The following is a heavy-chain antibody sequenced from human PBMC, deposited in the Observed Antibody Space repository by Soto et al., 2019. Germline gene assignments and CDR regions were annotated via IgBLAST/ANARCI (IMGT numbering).Heavy chain of an antibody. CDR1: GYTFSSYY. V-gene: IGHV1-69*13. J-gene: IGHJ5*02. D-gene: IGHD4-17*01. CDR3: ARDLDYGGNSDWFDP. CDR2: IIPIFGIA. Sequence: SVKVSCKASGYTFSSYYMNWVRQAPGHGLEWIGRIIPIFGIASYAQKFQGRVTITADESTSTAYMELSSLRSDDTAVYYCARDLDYGGNSDWFDPWGQGTLVTVSS.